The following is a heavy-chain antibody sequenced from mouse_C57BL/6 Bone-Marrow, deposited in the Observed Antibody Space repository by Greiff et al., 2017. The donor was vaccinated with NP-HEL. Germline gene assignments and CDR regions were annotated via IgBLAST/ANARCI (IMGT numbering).Heavy chain of an antibody. V-gene: IGHV1-50*01. Sequence: QVQLQQPGAELVKPGASVKLSCKASGYTFTSYWMQWVKQRPGQGLEWIGEIDPSDSYTNYNQKFKGKATLTVDTSSSTAYMQLSSLTSEDSAVYYCARRRELGRGAWFAYWGQGTLVTVSA. J-gene: IGHJ3*01. CDR1: GYTFTSYW. CDR2: IDPSDSYT. CDR3: ARRRELGRGAWFAY.